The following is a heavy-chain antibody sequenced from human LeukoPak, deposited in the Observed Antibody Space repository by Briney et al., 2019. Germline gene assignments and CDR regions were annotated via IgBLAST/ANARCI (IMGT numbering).Heavy chain of an antibody. D-gene: IGHD5-24*01. J-gene: IGHJ4*02. V-gene: IGHV1-2*02. CDR3: AREGVIGDGYNFLDY. CDR1: GYTFIGYY. Sequence: ASVKVSCKASGYTFIGYYMHWVRQAPGQGLEWMGWINPHSGGTNSEQNFQGRVTMSRDTSISTVYMELSRLRSDDTALYYCAREGVIGDGYNFLDYWGQGTLVTVSS. CDR2: INPHSGGT.